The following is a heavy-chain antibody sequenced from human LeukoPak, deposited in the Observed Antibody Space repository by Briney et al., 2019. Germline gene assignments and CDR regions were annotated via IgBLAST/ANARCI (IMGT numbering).Heavy chain of an antibody. CDR2: INHSGST. D-gene: IGHD1-26*01. J-gene: IGHJ4*02. V-gene: IGHV4-34*01. Sequence: GSLRLSCAASGFTFSTTAMSWVRQPPGKGLEWIGEINHSGSTNYNTSLKSRVTISVDTSKNQFSLKLSSVTAADTAVYYCARGLNRGSYSHFDYWGQGTLVTVSS. CDR1: GFTFSTTA. CDR3: ARGLNRGSYSHFDY.